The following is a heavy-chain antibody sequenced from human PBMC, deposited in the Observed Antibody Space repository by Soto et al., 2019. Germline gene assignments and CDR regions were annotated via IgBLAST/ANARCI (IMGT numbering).Heavy chain of an antibody. CDR2: INPHGGST. V-gene: IGHV1-46*01. J-gene: IGHJ5*02. CDR1: RDTFTSYY. CDR3: ARSSGGNFGIIIEGTNWFAP. D-gene: IGHD1-26*01. Sequence: ASVKVSCKAPRDTFTSYYINWVRQAPGQGLEWMGVINPHGGSTAYAQKFKGRVTLTRDTSASTVYMEVSSLTSEDTAMYYCARSSGGNFGIIIEGTNWFAPWGQGPLVIVSS.